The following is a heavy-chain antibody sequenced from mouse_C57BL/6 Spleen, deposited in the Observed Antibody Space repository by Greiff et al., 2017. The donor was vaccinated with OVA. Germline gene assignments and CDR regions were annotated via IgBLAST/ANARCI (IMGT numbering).Heavy chain of an antibody. V-gene: IGHV5-17*01. J-gene: IGHJ2*01. D-gene: IGHD3-3*01. CDR3: ARPGRGYFDY. Sequence: EVKVVESGGGLVKPGGSLKLSCAASGFTFSDYGMHWVRQAPEKGLEWVAYISSGSSTIYYADTVKGRFTISRDNAKNTLFLQMTSLRSEDTAMYYCARPGRGYFDYWGQGTTLTVSS. CDR1: GFTFSDYG. CDR2: ISSGSSTI.